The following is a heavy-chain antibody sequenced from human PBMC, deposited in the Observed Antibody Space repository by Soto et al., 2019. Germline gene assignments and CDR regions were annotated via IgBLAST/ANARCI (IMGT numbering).Heavy chain of an antibody. CDR3: ARDYGGNSMYYFDY. Sequence: SETLSLTCTVSGGSISSYYWSWIRQPPGKGLEWIGYIYYSGSTNYNPSLKSRVTISVDTSKNQFSLKLSSVTAADTAVYYCARDYGGNSMYYFDYWGQGTLVTVSS. V-gene: IGHV4-59*01. D-gene: IGHD4-17*01. CDR1: GGSISSYY. CDR2: IYYSGST. J-gene: IGHJ4*02.